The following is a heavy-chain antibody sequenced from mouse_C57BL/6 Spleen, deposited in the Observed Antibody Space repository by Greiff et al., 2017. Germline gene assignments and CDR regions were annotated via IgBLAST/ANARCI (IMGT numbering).Heavy chain of an antibody. D-gene: IGHD1-1*01. CDR2: INPNNGGT. CDR3: ASRDYYGSSFSWFAY. CDR1: GYTFTDYN. V-gene: IGHV1-18*01. J-gene: IGHJ3*01. Sequence: EVQLQQSGPELVKPGASVKIPCKASGYTFTDYNMDWVKQSHGKSLEWIGDINPNNGGTIYNQTFQGKATLTVEKSSSTAYMELRSLTSGVTSVYYFASRDYYGSSFSWFAYWGQGTLVTVSA.